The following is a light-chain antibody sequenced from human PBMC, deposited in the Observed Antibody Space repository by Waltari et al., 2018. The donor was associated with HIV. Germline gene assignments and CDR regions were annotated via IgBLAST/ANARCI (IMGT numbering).Light chain of an antibody. V-gene: IGLV1-47*01. J-gene: IGLJ2*01. CDR1: SSNIGSNY. CDR3: AAWGNSLSLL. CDR2: RNN. Sequence: QSVLTQPPSASGTPGQRVTISCSGSSSNIGSNYVYWYQQLPGTAPKLLLYRNNQRPSGVPDRFSGSKSGISASLAIIGLRSEDEADYYCAAWGNSLSLLFGGGTKLTVL.